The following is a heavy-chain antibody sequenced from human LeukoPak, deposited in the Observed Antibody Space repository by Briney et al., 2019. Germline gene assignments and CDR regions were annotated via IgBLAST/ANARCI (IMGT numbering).Heavy chain of an antibody. CDR1: GFTFSSYD. CDR2: IGTAGDT. CDR3: ARGSGYSYGGGFDY. D-gene: IGHD5-18*01. V-gene: IGHV3-13*01. J-gene: IGHJ4*02. Sequence: PGGSLRLSCAASGFTFSSYDMHWVRQATGKGLEWVSAIGTAGDTYYPGSVKGRFTISRENAKNSLYLQMNSLRAGDAAVYYCARGSGYSYGGGFDYWGQGTLVTVSS.